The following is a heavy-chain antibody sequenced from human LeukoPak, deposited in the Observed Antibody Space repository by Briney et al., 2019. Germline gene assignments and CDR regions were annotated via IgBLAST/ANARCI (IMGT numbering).Heavy chain of an antibody. D-gene: IGHD3-16*02. CDR1: GYSFTSHW. J-gene: IGHJ4*02. V-gene: IGHV5-51*01. CDR2: IYPGDSDT. Sequence: GESLKISCKGSGYSFTSHWIGWVRQMPGKGLEWMGIIYPGDSDTRYSPSFQGQVTISADKSISTAYLQWSSLKASDTAMYYCARQRDDYVWGSYRSLQYFDYWGQGTLVTVSS. CDR3: ARQRDDYVWGSYRSLQYFDY.